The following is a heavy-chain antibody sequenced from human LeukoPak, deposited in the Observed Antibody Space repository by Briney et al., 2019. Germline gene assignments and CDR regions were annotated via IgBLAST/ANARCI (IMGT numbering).Heavy chain of an antibody. D-gene: IGHD3-22*01. CDR2: IYYSGST. J-gene: IGHJ3*02. Sequence: SETLSLTCTVSGGSISSYYWSWIRQPPGKGLEWIGYIYYSGSTNYNPSLKSRVTISVDTSKNQFSLKLSSVTAADTAVYYCARSTISRGYYQGRAFDIWGQGTMVTVSS. V-gene: IGHV4-59*12. CDR1: GGSISSYY. CDR3: ARSTISRGYYQGRAFDI.